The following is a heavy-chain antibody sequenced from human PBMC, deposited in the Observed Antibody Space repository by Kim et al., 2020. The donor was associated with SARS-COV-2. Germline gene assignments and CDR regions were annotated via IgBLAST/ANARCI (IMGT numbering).Heavy chain of an antibody. CDR1: GFTFSSYS. V-gene: IGHV3-21*01. CDR2: ISSSSSYI. CDR3: AKDQRASNSYNYYYMDV. D-gene: IGHD4-4*01. J-gene: IGHJ6*03. Sequence: GGSLRLSCAASGFTFSSYSMNWVRQAPGKGLEWVSSISSSSSYIYYADSVTGRLTISRDNAKNSLYLQMNSLRAEDTAVYYCAKDQRASNSYNYYYMDVWGKGTTVTVSS.